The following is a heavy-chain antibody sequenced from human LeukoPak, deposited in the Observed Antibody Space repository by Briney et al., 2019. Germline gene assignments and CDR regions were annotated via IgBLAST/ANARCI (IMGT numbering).Heavy chain of an antibody. Sequence: GGSLRLSCAASGFTFSTYWMSWVRQAPGKGLEWVSAISGSGGSTYYADSVKGRFTISRDNSKNTLYLQMNSLRAEDTAVYYCAKDGYDFWSGSIWGQGTMVTVSS. CDR1: GFTFSTYW. V-gene: IGHV3-23*01. CDR3: AKDGYDFWSGSI. J-gene: IGHJ3*02. D-gene: IGHD3-3*01. CDR2: ISGSGGST.